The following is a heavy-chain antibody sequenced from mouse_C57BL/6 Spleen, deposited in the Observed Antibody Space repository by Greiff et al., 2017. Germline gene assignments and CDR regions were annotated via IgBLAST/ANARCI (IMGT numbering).Heavy chain of an antibody. CDR1: GFTFSSYA. Sequence: EVMLVESGEGLVKPGGSLKLSCAASGFTFSSYAMSWVRQTPEKRLEWVAYISSGGDYIYYADTVKGRFTISRDNARNTLYLQMSSLKSEDTAMYYCTREGSYGNQPYYFDYWGQGTTLTVSS. CDR2: ISSGGDYI. J-gene: IGHJ2*01. CDR3: TREGSYGNQPYYFDY. V-gene: IGHV5-9-1*02. D-gene: IGHD2-1*01.